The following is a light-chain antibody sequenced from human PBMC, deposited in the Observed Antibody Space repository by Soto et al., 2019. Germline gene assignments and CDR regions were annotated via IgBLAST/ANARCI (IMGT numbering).Light chain of an antibody. V-gene: IGKV1-39*01. CDR1: QDIFSS. CDR3: QQSYNSPPIT. Sequence: IQMTQSPPSLSASVGDSVTITCRAGQDIFSSLNWYQHKPGKAPKLLIYAASNLQTGVPSRFSGSGSGTDFTLTISSLQPEDFATYYCQQSYNSPPITFGQGTRLEIK. CDR2: AAS. J-gene: IGKJ5*01.